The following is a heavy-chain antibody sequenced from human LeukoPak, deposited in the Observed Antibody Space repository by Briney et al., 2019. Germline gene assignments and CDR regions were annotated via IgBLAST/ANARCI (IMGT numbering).Heavy chain of an antibody. V-gene: IGHV3-73*01. CDR2: IRSNANSYAT. CDR3: TCSFSSGWSTPRGYYYGMDV. CDR1: GFTFSGSA. Sequence: GGSLRLSCAASGFTFSGSAMHWVRQASGKGLEWVGRIRSNANSYATAYAASVKGRFTISRDDSKNTAYLQMNSLKTEGTAVYYCTCSFSSGWSTPRGYYYGMDVWGQGTTVTVSS. J-gene: IGHJ6*02. D-gene: IGHD6-19*01.